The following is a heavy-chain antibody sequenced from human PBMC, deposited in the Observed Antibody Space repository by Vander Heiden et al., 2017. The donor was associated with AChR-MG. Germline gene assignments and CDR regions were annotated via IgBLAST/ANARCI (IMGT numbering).Heavy chain of an antibody. CDR1: GGSFSGYY. CDR3: ARGDVWSWFDP. CDR2: INHSGST. J-gene: IGHJ5*02. Sequence: QVQLQQWGAGLLKPSVTLSLTCAVYGGSFSGYYWSWIRQPPGKGLEWIGEINHSGSTNYNPSLKSRVTISVDTSKNQFSLKLSSVTAADTAVYYCARGDVWSWFDPWGQGTLVTVSS. V-gene: IGHV4-34*01. D-gene: IGHD3-16*01.